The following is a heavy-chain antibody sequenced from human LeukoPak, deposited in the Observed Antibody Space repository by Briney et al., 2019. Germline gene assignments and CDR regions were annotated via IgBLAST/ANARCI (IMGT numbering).Heavy chain of an antibody. D-gene: IGHD3-22*01. Sequence: SETLSLTCTVSAGSISSSSYYWGWIRQPPGKGLEWIGSIYNSGNTYYNPSLKSRVTIPVDTSKNQFSLKESSVTAADTAVYYCARGYDSSGRTFDYWGQGTLVTVSS. CDR1: AGSISSSSYY. CDR3: ARGYDSSGRTFDY. V-gene: IGHV4-39*01. J-gene: IGHJ4*02. CDR2: IYNSGNT.